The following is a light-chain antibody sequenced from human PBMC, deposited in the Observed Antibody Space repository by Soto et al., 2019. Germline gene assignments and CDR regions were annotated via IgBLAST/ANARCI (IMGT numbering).Light chain of an antibody. Sequence: QSALTQPASVSGSPGQSITISCTGTSSDVGSYNLVSWYQQHPGKAPKLMIYEGSKRPSGVSNRFSGSKSANTASLTISGLQAEDDADYYCCSYAGSNTWVFGGGTKVTVL. J-gene: IGLJ3*02. CDR1: SSDVGSYNL. CDR3: CSYAGSNTWV. CDR2: EGS. V-gene: IGLV2-23*01.